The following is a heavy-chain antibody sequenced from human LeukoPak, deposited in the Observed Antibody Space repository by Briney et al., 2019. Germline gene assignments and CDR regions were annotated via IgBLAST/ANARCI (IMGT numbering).Heavy chain of an antibody. D-gene: IGHD2-2*01. Sequence: ASVKVSCKASGYTFTGHYMHWVRQAPGQGLEWMGWINPNSGGTNYAQKFQGRVTMTRDTSISTAYMELSRLRSDDTAVYYCARGMGVLVPAATWFDPWGQGTLVTVSS. J-gene: IGHJ5*02. V-gene: IGHV1-2*02. CDR2: INPNSGGT. CDR1: GYTFTGHY. CDR3: ARGMGVLVPAATWFDP.